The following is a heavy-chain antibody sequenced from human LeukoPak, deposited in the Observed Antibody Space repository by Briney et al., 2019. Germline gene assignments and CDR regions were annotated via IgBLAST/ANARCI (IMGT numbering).Heavy chain of an antibody. CDR2: IYYSGST. Sequence: SETLSLTCTVSGGSISSSSYYWGWIRQPPGKGLEWIGSIYYSGSTYYNPSLKSRVTISVDTSENQFSLKLSSVTAADTAVYYCATHSRLGNWLDPWGQGTLVTVSS. J-gene: IGHJ5*02. V-gene: IGHV4-39*01. CDR1: GGSISSSSYY. D-gene: IGHD2-15*01. CDR3: ATHSRLGNWLDP.